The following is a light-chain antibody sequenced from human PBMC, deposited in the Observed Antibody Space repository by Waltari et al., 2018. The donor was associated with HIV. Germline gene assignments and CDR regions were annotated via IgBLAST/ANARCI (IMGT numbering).Light chain of an antibody. CDR3: SSYTSSDTQV. J-gene: IGLJ3*02. V-gene: IGLV2-14*03. CDR2: EVT. CDR1: SSDVGGFNR. Sequence: QSALTQPASVSGSPGQSITISCTGTSSDVGGFNRVSWYQQHPGKAPKLILFEVTNRPSGISNRCAGSRSGNTASLSISGLQTEDEADYYCSSYTSSDTQVFGGGTKLAVL.